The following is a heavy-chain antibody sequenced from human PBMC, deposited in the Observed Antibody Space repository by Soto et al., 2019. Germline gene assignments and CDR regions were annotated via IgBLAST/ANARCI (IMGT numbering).Heavy chain of an antibody. J-gene: IGHJ4*02. CDR2: IYHSGST. Sequence: SETLSLTCDVSGDTISTGGYTWAWIRQPPGKGLEWIGYIYHSGSTYYNPSLKSRVTISVDRSKNQFSLKLSSVTAADTAVYYCARAMTTVTTIDYWGQGTLVTVSS. D-gene: IGHD4-17*01. CDR3: ARAMTTVTTIDY. V-gene: IGHV4-30-2*01. CDR1: GDTISTGGYT.